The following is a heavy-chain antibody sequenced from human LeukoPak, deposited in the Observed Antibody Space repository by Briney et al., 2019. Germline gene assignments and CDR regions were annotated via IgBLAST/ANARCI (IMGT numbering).Heavy chain of an antibody. CDR3: ARTDSSGHRRGPYSHYYYMDV. V-gene: IGHV4-59*01. CDR1: GGSISSYY. J-gene: IGHJ6*03. D-gene: IGHD3-22*01. CDR2: IYYSGNT. Sequence: PSEILSLTCTVSGGSISSYYWSWIRQPPGKGLEWLGYIYYSGNTHYNPSLKSRVTISLDTSKNQFSLKLNSVTAADTAVYYCARTDSSGHRRGPYSHYYYMDVWGKGTTVTVSS.